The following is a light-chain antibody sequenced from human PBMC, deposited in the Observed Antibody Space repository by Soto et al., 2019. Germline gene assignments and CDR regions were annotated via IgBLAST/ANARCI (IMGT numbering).Light chain of an antibody. Sequence: QSVLTQPPSVCGAPGQRVTISCTGSSSNIGAGYGVHWYQQLPGTAPKLLIYANSNRPSGVPDRFSGSKSGASASLAITGLQAEDEADYYCQSYDSSLSGYVVFGGGTKLTVL. V-gene: IGLV1-40*01. CDR3: QSYDSSLSGYVV. CDR2: ANS. J-gene: IGLJ2*01. CDR1: SSNIGAGYG.